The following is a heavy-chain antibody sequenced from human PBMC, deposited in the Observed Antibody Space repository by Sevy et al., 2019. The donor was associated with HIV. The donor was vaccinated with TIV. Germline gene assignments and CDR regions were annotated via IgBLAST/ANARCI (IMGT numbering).Heavy chain of an antibody. D-gene: IGHD6-13*01. CDR2: IKGKIYDGTT. CDR3: TTASWSQEDYYNY. J-gene: IGHJ4*02. CDR1: GFTFSNAW. V-gene: IGHV3-15*01. Sequence: GGSLRLSCAASGFTFSNAWMSWVRQAPGKGLEWVGRIKGKIYDGTTDYAAPVKGRFSISRDDTKNTLYLQMNSLKTEDTAVYYCTTASWSQEDYYNYWGQGTLVTVSS.